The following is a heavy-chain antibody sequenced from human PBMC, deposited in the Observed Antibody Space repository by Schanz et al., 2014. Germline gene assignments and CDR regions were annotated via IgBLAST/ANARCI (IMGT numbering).Heavy chain of an antibody. V-gene: IGHV3-48*02. CDR3: ARTPQSSSWFDL. Sequence: EVQLVESGGGLLQPGGSLRLSCTASGFSFSSYSMNWVRQAPGKGLEWVSYISSSIVTKYYADSVKGRFTISRDNAKNSLFLQMNSLRDEDTAVYYCARTPQSSSWFDLWGQGTLVTVSS. CDR1: GFSFSSYS. CDR2: ISSSIVTK. J-gene: IGHJ5*02. D-gene: IGHD6-13*01.